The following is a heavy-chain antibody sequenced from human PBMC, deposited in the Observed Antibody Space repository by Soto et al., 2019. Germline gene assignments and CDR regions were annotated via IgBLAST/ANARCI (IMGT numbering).Heavy chain of an antibody. J-gene: IGHJ5*02. D-gene: IGHD2-2*01. CDR1: GFTFSNAW. CDR2: IKSKTDGGTT. V-gene: IGHV3-15*01. Sequence: GGSLRLSCAASGFTFSNAWMSWVRQAPGKGLEWVGRIKSKTDGGTTDYAAPVKGRFTISRDDSKNTLYLQMNSLKTEDTAVYYCTKDECYSTSCYFPWGQGTLVTVSS. CDR3: TKDECYSTSCYFP.